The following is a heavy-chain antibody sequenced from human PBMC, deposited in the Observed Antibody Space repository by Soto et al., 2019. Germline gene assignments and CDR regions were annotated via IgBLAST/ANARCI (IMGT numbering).Heavy chain of an antibody. CDR2: IYWDDDK. D-gene: IGHD3-16*01. Sequence: QITLKESGPTLVKPTQTLTLTCTFSGFSLSTSGVGVGWIRQPPGKALEWLALIYWDDDKRYSPSLKSRLTLTKETSKNPVVLTMTNMDPVDTAKSYCAHRRRGSYFDSWGQVALGSVSS. J-gene: IGHJ4*02. CDR1: GFSLSTSGVG. CDR3: AHRRRGSYFDS. V-gene: IGHV2-5*02.